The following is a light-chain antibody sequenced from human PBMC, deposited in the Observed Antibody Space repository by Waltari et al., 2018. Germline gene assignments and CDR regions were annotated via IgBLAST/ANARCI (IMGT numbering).Light chain of an antibody. CDR2: DVS. V-gene: IGLV2-11*01. CDR1: SSDVGGYNY. Sequence: QSALTQPRSVSGSPGQSVTISCTGTSSDVGGYNYVSWYQQHPGKAPKRMIYDVSKRPSGGADRFSGSNAGNTASLTISGRQAEDEADYYYCSYAGSYPYVFGTGTKVTV. J-gene: IGLJ1*01. CDR3: CSYAGSYPYV.